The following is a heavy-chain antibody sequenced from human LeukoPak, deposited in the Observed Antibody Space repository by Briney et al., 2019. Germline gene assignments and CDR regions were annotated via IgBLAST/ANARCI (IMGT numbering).Heavy chain of an antibody. Sequence: SETLSLTCTVSGGSISSYYWSWIRQPPGKGLEWIGYIYYSGSTNYNPSLKSRATISVDTSKNQFSLKLSSVTAADTAVYYCARRGYSSGWGVDYWGQGTLVTVSS. CDR2: IYYSGST. D-gene: IGHD6-19*01. CDR3: ARRGYSSGWGVDY. J-gene: IGHJ4*02. CDR1: GGSISSYY. V-gene: IGHV4-59*08.